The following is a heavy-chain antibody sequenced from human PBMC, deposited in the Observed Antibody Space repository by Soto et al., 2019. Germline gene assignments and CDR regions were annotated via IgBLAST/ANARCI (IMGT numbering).Heavy chain of an antibody. CDR2: ITSSGSRT. Sequence: LRLSCAASGFTFSGHYMSWIRQAPGKGLECVSYITSSGSRTYYADSVKGRFTISRDNAKNSVFLQMSSLRAEDTGVYYCARDGIYSNYASHFFYMDVWGKGTTVTVSS. CDR1: GFTFSGHY. J-gene: IGHJ6*03. V-gene: IGHV3-11*04. CDR3: ARDGIYSNYASHFFYMDV. D-gene: IGHD4-4*01.